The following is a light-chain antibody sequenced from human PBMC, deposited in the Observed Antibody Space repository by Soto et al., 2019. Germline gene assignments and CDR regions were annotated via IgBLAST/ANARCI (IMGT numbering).Light chain of an antibody. CDR1: QSVSSN. V-gene: IGKV3-15*01. CDR3: QQFHIWPTWT. J-gene: IGKJ1*01. CDR2: GAS. Sequence: EIVMTQSPATLSVSPWGRATLSCRASQSVSSNLAWYQHKPGQAPRLLIYGASTRATGVPARFSGSGSGTEFTLTISSLQSEDFAVYYCQQFHIWPTWTFGQGTKVDIK.